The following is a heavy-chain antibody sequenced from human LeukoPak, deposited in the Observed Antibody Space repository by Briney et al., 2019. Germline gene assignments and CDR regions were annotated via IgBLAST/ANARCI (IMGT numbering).Heavy chain of an antibody. V-gene: IGHV4-34*01. CDR2: INHSGST. Sequence: SETLSLTCAVYGGSFSGYYWSWIRQPPGKGLEWIGEINHSGSTNYNPSLKSRVTISVDTSKNQFSLKLSSVTVADTAVYYCAKFWSGSYGRDALDIWGQGTMITVSS. CDR3: AKFWSGSYGRDALDI. D-gene: IGHD3-3*01. J-gene: IGHJ3*02. CDR1: GGSFSGYY.